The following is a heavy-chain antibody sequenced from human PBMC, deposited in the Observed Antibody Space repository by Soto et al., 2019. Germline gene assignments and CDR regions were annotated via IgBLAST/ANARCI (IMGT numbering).Heavy chain of an antibody. V-gene: IGHV4-39*01. CDR2: IYYSGST. CDR3: ARLVLATDYWFDP. Sequence: QLQLQESGPGLVKPSETLSLTCTVSGGSISSSSYYWGWIRQPPGKGLEWIGSIYYSGSTYYNPSLKSRVTISVDTSKNQFSLKLSSVTAADTAVYYCARLVLATDYWFDPWGQGTLVTVSS. CDR1: GGSISSSSYY. J-gene: IGHJ5*02. D-gene: IGHD1-26*01.